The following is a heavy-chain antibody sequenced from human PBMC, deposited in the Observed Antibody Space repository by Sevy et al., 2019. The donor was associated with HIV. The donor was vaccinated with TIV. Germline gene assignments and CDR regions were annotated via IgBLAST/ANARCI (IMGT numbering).Heavy chain of an antibody. V-gene: IGHV1-18*01. Sequence: ASVKVSCKASGYTFTSYGISWVRQAPGQGLEWMGWISAYNGNTNYAQKLQGRVTMTTDRSTSTAYMELRSLRSDDTAVYYCARMYYDYVWGSYRISYYYGMDVWGQGTTVTVSS. CDR3: ARMYYDYVWGSYRISYYYGMDV. D-gene: IGHD3-16*02. J-gene: IGHJ6*02. CDR1: GYTFTSYG. CDR2: ISAYNGNT.